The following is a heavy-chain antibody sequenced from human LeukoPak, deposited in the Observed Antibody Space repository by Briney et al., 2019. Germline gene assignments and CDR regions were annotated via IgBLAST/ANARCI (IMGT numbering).Heavy chain of an antibody. J-gene: IGHJ3*01. Sequence: PSETLSLTCTVSNDSITSYYWSWIRQPPGKGLEWIGYIYYNGITNYNPSLKSRVTILVDTSKSQFSLKLNSVTVAGTAVYYCAREREWGPGTFDVWGQGTTVTVSS. D-gene: IGHD3-3*01. CDR1: NDSITSYY. V-gene: IGHV4-59*01. CDR2: IYYNGIT. CDR3: AREREWGPGTFDV.